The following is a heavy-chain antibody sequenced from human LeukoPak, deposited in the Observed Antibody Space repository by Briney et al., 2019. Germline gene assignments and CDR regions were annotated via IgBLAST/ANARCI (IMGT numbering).Heavy chain of an antibody. CDR2: IYYSGGT. CDR3: ARGDGSYQGGAFDI. Sequence: SETLSLTCTVSGGSISSGGYYWSWIRQHPGKGLKWIGYIYYSGGTYYNPSLKSRVTISVDTSKNQFSLKLSSVTAADTAVYYCARGDGSYQGGAFDIWGQGTMVTVSS. D-gene: IGHD1-26*01. CDR1: GGSISSGGYY. V-gene: IGHV4-31*03. J-gene: IGHJ3*02.